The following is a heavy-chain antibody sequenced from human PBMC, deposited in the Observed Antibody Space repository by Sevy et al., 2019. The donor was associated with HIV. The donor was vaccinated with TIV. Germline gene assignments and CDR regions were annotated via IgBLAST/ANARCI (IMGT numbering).Heavy chain of an antibody. V-gene: IGHV3-30*18. Sequence: GGSLRLSCSASGFSFSSYGMHWVRQAPGQGLEWVAVISYDGNNQYYADSVKGRFTISRDNSKNTLFLQMNSLRAEDTAVYYCAKDFDWLLLIDHWGQGTLVTVSS. CDR3: AKDFDWLLLIDH. D-gene: IGHD3-9*01. CDR2: ISYDGNNQ. J-gene: IGHJ4*02. CDR1: GFSFSSYG.